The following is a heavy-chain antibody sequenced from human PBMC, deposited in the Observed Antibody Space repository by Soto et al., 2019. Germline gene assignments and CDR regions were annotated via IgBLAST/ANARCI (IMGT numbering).Heavy chain of an antibody. V-gene: IGHV1-46*03. Sequence: QVQLVQSGAEVKKPGTSVKVSCKASGFTVTNYYMHWLRLAPGQGPEWMGLINPAGDTTSFAPKLRGRXTVTRHTSTSTIYMEMRGLRSDDTAFYYCARDRTGAAYFDYWGQGTLVTVS. CDR1: GFTVTNYY. CDR3: ARDRTGAAYFDY. J-gene: IGHJ4*02. CDR2: INPAGDTT. D-gene: IGHD1-26*01.